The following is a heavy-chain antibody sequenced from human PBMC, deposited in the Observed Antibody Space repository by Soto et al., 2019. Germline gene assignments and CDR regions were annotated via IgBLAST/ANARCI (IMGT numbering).Heavy chain of an antibody. CDR1: GGTFSSYA. D-gene: IGHD5-12*01. CDR2: IIPTFGTA. Sequence: QVQLVQSGAEVKKPGSSVKVSCKASGGTFSSYAISWVRQALGQGLEWMGGIIPTFGTANYAQKFQGRVTITADESTCTAYMELSSLRSEDTAMYYCAGRTNSGYDLAYYYYGMDVWGQGNTVTVSS. CDR3: AGRTNSGYDLAYYYYGMDV. J-gene: IGHJ6*02. V-gene: IGHV1-69*01.